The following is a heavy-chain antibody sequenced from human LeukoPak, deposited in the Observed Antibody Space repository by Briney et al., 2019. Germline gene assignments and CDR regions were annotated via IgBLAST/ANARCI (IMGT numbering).Heavy chain of an antibody. D-gene: IGHD6-19*01. CDR3: ARGGGYSSGWGY. CDR2: IFYSGST. V-gene: IGHV4-59*01. Sequence: SETLSLTCTVSGGSISSYYWSWIRQPPGKGLEWIGYIFYSGSTNYNPSLQSRVSISLDTSKNQFSLKLSSVTAADTAVYYCARGGGYSSGWGYWGQGTLVTVSS. J-gene: IGHJ4*02. CDR1: GGSISSYY.